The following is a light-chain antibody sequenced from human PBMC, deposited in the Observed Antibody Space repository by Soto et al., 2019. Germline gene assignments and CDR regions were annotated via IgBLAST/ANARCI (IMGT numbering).Light chain of an antibody. V-gene: IGKV1-5*01. CDR1: QDIDTS. CDR3: QHYETFSWT. J-gene: IGKJ1*01. Sequence: DIQMTQSPSTLSASVGDRVTITCRASQDIDTSLAWFQQRPGKAPNLLIYAASGLASGVPSTFSGSGSGTDFTLTISSVQPDDFATYFCQHYETFSWTFGQGTKVEMK. CDR2: AAS.